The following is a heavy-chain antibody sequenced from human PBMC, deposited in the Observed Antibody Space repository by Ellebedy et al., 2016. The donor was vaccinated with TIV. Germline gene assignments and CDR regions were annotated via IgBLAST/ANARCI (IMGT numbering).Heavy chain of an antibody. CDR2: ISAYNGNT. CDR1: GYTFTSYG. J-gene: IGHJ6*03. CDR3: ARRNRSYYYYYYMDV. D-gene: IGHD1-14*01. V-gene: IGHV1-18*01. Sequence: ASVKVSXXASGYTFTSYGISWVRQAPGQGLEWMGWISAYNGNTNYAQKLQGRVTMTTDTSTSTAYMELRSLRSDDTAVYYCARRNRSYYYYYYMDVWGKGTTVTVSS.